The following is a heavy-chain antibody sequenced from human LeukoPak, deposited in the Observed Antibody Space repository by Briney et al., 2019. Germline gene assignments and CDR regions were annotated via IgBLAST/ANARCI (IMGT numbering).Heavy chain of an antibody. CDR3: ARGPDYDILTAYYTP. Sequence: ASVKASCKASGYTFTSYGISWVRQAPGQGLEWMGWISAYNGNTNYAQKLQGRVTMTTDTSTSTDYMELRSLRSDDTAVYYCARGPDYDILTAYYTPWGQGTLVTVSS. CDR1: GYTFTSYG. V-gene: IGHV1-18*01. D-gene: IGHD3-9*01. CDR2: ISAYNGNT. J-gene: IGHJ5*02.